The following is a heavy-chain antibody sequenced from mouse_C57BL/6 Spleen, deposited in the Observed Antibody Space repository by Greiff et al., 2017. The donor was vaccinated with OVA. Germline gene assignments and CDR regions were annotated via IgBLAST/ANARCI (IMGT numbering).Heavy chain of an antibody. V-gene: IGHV1-59*01. CDR2: IDPSDSYT. J-gene: IGHJ2*01. CDR3: ARELTGTSFDY. D-gene: IGHD4-1*01. Sequence: QVQLQQPGAELVRPGTSVKLSCKASGYTFTSYWLHWVKQRPGQGLEWIGVIDPSDSYTNYNQKFKGKATLTVDTSSSTAYMQISSLTSDDSAVYYCARELTGTSFDYWGQGTTLTVSS. CDR1: GYTFTSYW.